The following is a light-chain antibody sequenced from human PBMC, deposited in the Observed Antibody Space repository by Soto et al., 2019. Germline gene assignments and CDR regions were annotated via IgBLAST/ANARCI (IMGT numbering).Light chain of an antibody. Sequence: DIVMTQSPDSLTVSLGERATINCKSSQSVLYSSNNKNYLAWYQQRPGQPPKLLIYWASTRESGVPDRFSGSGSGTDFTLTISSLQAEDVAVYYCQQYYSIPYTFRPGTKLEIK. CDR3: QQYYSIPYT. CDR1: QSVLYSSNNKNY. CDR2: WAS. V-gene: IGKV4-1*01. J-gene: IGKJ2*01.